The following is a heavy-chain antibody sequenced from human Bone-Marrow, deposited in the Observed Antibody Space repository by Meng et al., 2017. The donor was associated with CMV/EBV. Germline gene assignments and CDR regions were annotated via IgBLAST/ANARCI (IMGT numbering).Heavy chain of an antibody. D-gene: IGHD3-10*01. J-gene: IGHJ6*02. Sequence: SVKVSCKASGGTFSSYAISWARQAPGQGLEWMGGIIPIFGTANYAQKFQGRVTITTDESTSTAYMELSSLRSEDTAVYYCARGAGYYYYYGMDVWGQGTTVTVSS. CDR1: GGTFSSYA. CDR2: IIPIFGTA. CDR3: ARGAGYYYYYGMDV. V-gene: IGHV1-69*05.